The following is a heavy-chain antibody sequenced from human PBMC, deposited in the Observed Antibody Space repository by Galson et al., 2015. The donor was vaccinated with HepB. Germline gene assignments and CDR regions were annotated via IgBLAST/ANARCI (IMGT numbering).Heavy chain of an antibody. Sequence: SETLSLTCTVSGGSISSSSYYWGWIRQPPGKGLEWIGSIYYSGSTYYNPSLKSRVTISVDTSKNQFSLKLSSVTAADTAVYYCARQAYDFWSGYYTRNYYYGMDVWGQGTTVTVSS. CDR1: GGSISSSSYY. CDR3: ARQAYDFWSGYYTRNYYYGMDV. CDR2: IYYSGST. J-gene: IGHJ6*02. D-gene: IGHD3-3*01. V-gene: IGHV4-39*01.